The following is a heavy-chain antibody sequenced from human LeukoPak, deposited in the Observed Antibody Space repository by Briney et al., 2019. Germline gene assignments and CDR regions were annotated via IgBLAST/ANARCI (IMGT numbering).Heavy chain of an antibody. CDR1: GYTLTELS. V-gene: IGHV1-24*01. Sequence: ASVKVSCKVSGYTLTELSMHWVRQAPGKGLEWMGGFDPEDGETIYAQKFQGRVTITADESTSTAYMELSSLRSEDTAVYYCARDALAARPDYYYGMDVWGQGTTVTVSS. D-gene: IGHD6-6*01. J-gene: IGHJ6*02. CDR3: ARDALAARPDYYYGMDV. CDR2: FDPEDGET.